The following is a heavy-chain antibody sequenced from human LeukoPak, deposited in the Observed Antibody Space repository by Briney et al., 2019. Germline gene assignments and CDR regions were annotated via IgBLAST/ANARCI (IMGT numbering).Heavy chain of an antibody. CDR3: ARSPYYDILTGSRGTFDY. J-gene: IGHJ4*02. Sequence: SGPTLVNPTQTLTLTCTFSGFSLSTSGVGVGWMREPPGNARKWHALIYWDDDISYSSSLQIRVTSSKDTSKNQVVLTMPNMDPADTATYYCARSPYYDILTGSRGTFDYWGQGTLVTVSS. CDR2: IYWDDDI. CDR1: GFSLSTSGVG. D-gene: IGHD3-9*01. V-gene: IGHV2-5*02.